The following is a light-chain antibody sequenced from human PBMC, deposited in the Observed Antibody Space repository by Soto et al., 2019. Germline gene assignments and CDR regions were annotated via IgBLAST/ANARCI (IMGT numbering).Light chain of an antibody. Sequence: EIVMTQSPATLSVSPGERATLSCRASQSVSSNLAWYQQKPGQAPRLLIYGPSTRATGIPARFSGSGSGTEFTLTISSLQSEDFAVYYCQQYNNWNTFGQGTKLEIK. J-gene: IGKJ2*01. CDR2: GPS. V-gene: IGKV3-15*01. CDR3: QQYNNWNT. CDR1: QSVSSN.